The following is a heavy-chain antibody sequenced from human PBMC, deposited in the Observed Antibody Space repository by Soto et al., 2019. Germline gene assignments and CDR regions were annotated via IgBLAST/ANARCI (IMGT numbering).Heavy chain of an antibody. CDR2: ISAYNGDT. V-gene: IGHV1-18*01. J-gene: IGHJ3*02. D-gene: IGHD6-6*01. CDR1: GYTFRNYG. CDR3: ARDGLQFVPSSDNFDI. Sequence: QVQLVQSGPELKKPGASVKVSCKASGYTFRNYGINWVRQAPGQGLEWMGWISAYNGDTNYAPKFQGRVTMATDTPTSTAYMELRSLKSDATAVYYCARDGLQFVPSSDNFDIWGQGTTVTVSS.